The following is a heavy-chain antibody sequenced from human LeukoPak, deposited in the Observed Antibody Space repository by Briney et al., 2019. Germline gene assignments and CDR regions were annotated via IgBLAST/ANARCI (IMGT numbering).Heavy chain of an antibody. V-gene: IGHV3-21*01. J-gene: IGHJ4*02. CDR2: ISSSSSYI. Sequence: GGSLRLSCAASGFTFSSYSMNWVRQAPGKGLEWVSSISSSSSYIYYADSVKGRFTISRDNAKNSLYPQMNSLRAEDTAVYYCARATTYDILTGYSDYWGQGTLVTVSS. CDR1: GFTFSSYS. CDR3: ARATTYDILTGYSDY. D-gene: IGHD3-9*01.